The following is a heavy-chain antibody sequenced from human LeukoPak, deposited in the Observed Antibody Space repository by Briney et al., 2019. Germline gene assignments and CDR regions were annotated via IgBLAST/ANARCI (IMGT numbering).Heavy chain of an antibody. CDR3: ARDVTYHGGDWFDP. V-gene: IGHV3-48*04. CDR1: EFTFSSYS. J-gene: IGHJ5*02. D-gene: IGHD4-23*01. CDR2: ISSTASSI. Sequence: PGGSLRLSCAASEFTFSSYSMRWGRQAPGKGLEWVSYISSTASSIYYADSVKGRFTISRDNAKNSLYLQMNSLRAEDTAVYYCARDVTYHGGDWFDPWGQGTLVTVFS.